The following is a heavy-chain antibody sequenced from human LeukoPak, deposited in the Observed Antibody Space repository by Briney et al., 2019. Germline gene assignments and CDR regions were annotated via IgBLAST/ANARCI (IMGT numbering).Heavy chain of an antibody. CDR3: AKVGNDYYYGMDV. CDR1: GFTFSSYG. V-gene: IGHV3-30*18. Sequence: GGSLRLSCAASGFTFSSYGMHWVRQAPGKGLEWVAVISYDGSNKYYADSVKGRFTISRDNSKNTLYLQMNCLRAEDTAVYYCAKVGNDYYYGMDVWGQGTTVTVSS. D-gene: IGHD7-27*01. J-gene: IGHJ6*02. CDR2: ISYDGSNK.